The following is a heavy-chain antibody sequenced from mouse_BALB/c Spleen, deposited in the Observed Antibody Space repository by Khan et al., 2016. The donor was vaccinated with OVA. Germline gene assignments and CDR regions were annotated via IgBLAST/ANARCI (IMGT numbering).Heavy chain of an antibody. D-gene: IGHD1-1*01. Sequence: EVELVESGGGLVKPGDSLKLSCAASGFTFSKYAMSWVRQTPEKRLEWVATISSGGGSYIYYPDSVKGLFSIFRDNAKNTLFLQMSSQKSEDTAMYYCSRVYFGYFDYWGQGTTLTVSS. CDR2: ISSGGGSYI. V-gene: IGHV5-9-3*01. CDR3: SRVYFGYFDY. J-gene: IGHJ2*01. CDR1: GFTFSKYA.